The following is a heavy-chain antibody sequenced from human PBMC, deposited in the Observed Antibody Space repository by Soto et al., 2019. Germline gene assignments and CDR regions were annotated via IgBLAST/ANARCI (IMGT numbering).Heavy chain of an antibody. J-gene: IGHJ3*02. V-gene: IGHV3-30-3*01. D-gene: IGHD2-21*02. CDR1: GFTFSSYA. Sequence: QVQLVESGGGVVQPGRSLRLSCAASGFTFSSYAMHWVRQAPGKGLEWVAVISYDGSNKYYADSVKGRFTISRDNSKNTLYLQMNSLRAEDTAVYYCARERVGGGNYDAFDIWGQGTMVTVSS. CDR2: ISYDGSNK. CDR3: ARERVGGGNYDAFDI.